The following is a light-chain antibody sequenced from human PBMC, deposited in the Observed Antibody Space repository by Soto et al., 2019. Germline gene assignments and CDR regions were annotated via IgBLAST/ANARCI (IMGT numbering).Light chain of an antibody. CDR2: KAS. V-gene: IGKV1-5*03. J-gene: IGKJ2*01. Sequence: QMTQSPSTLSASVGDRVTIACGASQSITNWLAWYQVKPGKAPKLLIHKASTLKSGLPSRFSGSGSGTDFTLTISSLQPEDSATYDCQQYDHYSFTFGQGTKLEIK. CDR1: QSITNW. CDR3: QQYDHYSFT.